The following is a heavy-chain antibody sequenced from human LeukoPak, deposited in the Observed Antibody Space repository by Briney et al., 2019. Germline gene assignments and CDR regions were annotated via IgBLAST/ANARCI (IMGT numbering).Heavy chain of an antibody. D-gene: IGHD1-20*01. V-gene: IGHV1-58*02. CDR2: IVVGSGNK. CDR3: AAECLTGQDY. J-gene: IGHJ4*02. Sequence: GPSVTVSFTASGFTFTISDMQWVRQARGQGGEGRGGIVVGSGNKNYAQKFQERVTITRDMSTSTAYMELSSLRSDDTAVYYCAAECLTGQDYWGQGTLVTVSS. CDR1: GFTFTISD.